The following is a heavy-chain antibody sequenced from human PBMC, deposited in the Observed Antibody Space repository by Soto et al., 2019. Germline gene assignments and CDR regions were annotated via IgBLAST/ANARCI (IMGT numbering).Heavy chain of an antibody. D-gene: IGHD3-22*01. CDR1: GFTFSSYW. V-gene: IGHV3-74*01. J-gene: IGHJ3*01. Sequence: GGSLRLSCAASGFTFSSYWMHWVRQAPGKGLVWVSRINSDGSSTSYADSVKGRFTISRDNAKNSLYLQMNSLRAEDTAVYYCARDQLYYNDISGRPLNAFDVWGQGTMVTVSS. CDR3: ARDQLYYNDISGRPLNAFDV. CDR2: INSDGSST.